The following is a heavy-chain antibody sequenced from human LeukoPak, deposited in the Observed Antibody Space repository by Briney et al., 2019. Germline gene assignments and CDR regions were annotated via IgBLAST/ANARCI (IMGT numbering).Heavy chain of an antibody. CDR1: GGSINSGYYY. Sequence: SETLSLTCTVSGGSINSGYYYWSWIRQPPVKGLEWIGYIYHSGITYYNPSLKSRVTISVDRSKNQFSLQLSSVTAADTAVYYCARVLGITFGGVKNWGQGTLVTVSS. CDR3: ARVLGITFGGVKN. V-gene: IGHV4-30-2*01. CDR2: IYHSGIT. D-gene: IGHD3-16*01. J-gene: IGHJ4*02.